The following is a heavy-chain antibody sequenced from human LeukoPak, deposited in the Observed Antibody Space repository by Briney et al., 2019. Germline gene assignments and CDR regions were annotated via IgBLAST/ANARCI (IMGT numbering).Heavy chain of an antibody. CDR3: ARGWSLDY. CDR1: GGSVTGYY. Sequence: SETLSLTCTVSGGSVTGYYWNWIRQPPGKGLDWIGYVYYTGSTKYNPSLKSRVTISVDTSKNLFSLNVSSVTDVDTAVYYCARGWSLDYWRQGTLVTVPS. D-gene: IGHD3-3*01. J-gene: IGHJ4*02. CDR2: VYYTGST. V-gene: IGHV4-59*08.